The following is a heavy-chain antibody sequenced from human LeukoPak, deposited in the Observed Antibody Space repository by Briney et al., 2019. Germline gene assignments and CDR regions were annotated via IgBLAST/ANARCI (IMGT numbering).Heavy chain of an antibody. D-gene: IGHD3-22*01. V-gene: IGHV1-46*01. CDR2: INPSGGST. J-gene: IGHJ3*02. CDR1: GYTFTSYY. Sequence: ASVKVSCKASGYTFTSYYMHWVRQAPGQGLEWMGIINPSGGSTSYAQKFQGRVTMTRDMSTRTVYMELSSLRSEDTAVYYCARDFVHYYDSSGFKDLGAFDIWGQGTMVTVSS. CDR3: ARDFVHYYDSSGFKDLGAFDI.